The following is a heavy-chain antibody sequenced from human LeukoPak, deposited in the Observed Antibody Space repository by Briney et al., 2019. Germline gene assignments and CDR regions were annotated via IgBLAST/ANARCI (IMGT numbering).Heavy chain of an antibody. CDR2: ISSSGSTI. CDR1: GFPFTSYE. CDR3: ARVVGATPNWFDP. Sequence: PGGSLRLSCAASGFPFTSYEMNWVRQAPGKGLEWVSYISSSGSTIYYTDSVKAPFTLSRDNAKDSLYLQMNSLRAPDTAVYYCARVVGATPNWFDPWG. D-gene: IGHD1-26*01. V-gene: IGHV3-48*03. J-gene: IGHJ5*02.